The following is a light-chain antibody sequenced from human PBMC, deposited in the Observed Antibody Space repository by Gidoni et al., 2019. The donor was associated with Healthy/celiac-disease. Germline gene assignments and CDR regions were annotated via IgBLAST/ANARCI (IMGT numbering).Light chain of an antibody. CDR3: MQGTHWPLT. Sequence: DVVMTQSPLSLPVTLGQPASISRRSSQSLVHNDGNNYLNWFQQRPGQSPRRLIYRFSGSGSGTDFTLKISRVEAEDVGVYYCMQGTHWPLTFGQGTKVEIK. CDR1: QSLVHNDGNNY. V-gene: IGKV2-30*02. J-gene: IGKJ1*01.